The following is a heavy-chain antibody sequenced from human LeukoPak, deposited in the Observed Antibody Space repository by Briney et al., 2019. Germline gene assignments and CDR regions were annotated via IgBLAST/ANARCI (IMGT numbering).Heavy chain of an antibody. CDR2: IYSGGST. V-gene: IGHV3-53*01. J-gene: IGHJ3*02. Sequence: GGSLRLSCAASGFTVSSNYISWVRQAPGKGLEWVSVIYSGGSTYYADSVKGRFTISRDNSKNTPYLQMSSLRAEDTAVYYCARDKGFDNGCCTFDIWGQGTMVTVSS. CDR1: GFTVSSNY. CDR3: ARDKGFDNGCCTFDI. D-gene: IGHD2-15*01.